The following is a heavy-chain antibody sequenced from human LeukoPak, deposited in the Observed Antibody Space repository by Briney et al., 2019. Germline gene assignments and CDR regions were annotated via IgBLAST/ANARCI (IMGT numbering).Heavy chain of an antibody. J-gene: IGHJ6*03. CDR1: GGSITNYY. CDR3: AKRREDYYYMDV. Sequence: SETLSLTCTVSGGSITNYYWNWIRQPAGKGLEWIGSVSYTGNTYYNPSLKSRVTISLDTSRNQFSLKVSSVTAADTAVYYCAKRREDYYYMDVWGKGTTVTVSS. V-gene: IGHV4-59*01. CDR2: VSYTGNT.